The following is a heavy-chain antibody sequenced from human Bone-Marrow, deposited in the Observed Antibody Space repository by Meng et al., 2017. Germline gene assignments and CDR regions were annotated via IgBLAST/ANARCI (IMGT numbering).Heavy chain of an antibody. D-gene: IGHD3-9*01. Sequence: LRLSCTVSGGSFSSGSYYWSWIRQPAGKGLEWIGRIYTSGSTNYNPSLKSRVTISVDTSKNQFSLKLSSVTAADTAVYYCARDSAYYDILTGYYIVWFDPWGQGTLVTVSS. CDR3: ARDSAYYDILTGYYIVWFDP. CDR2: IYTSGST. V-gene: IGHV4-61*02. CDR1: GGSFSSGSYY. J-gene: IGHJ5*02.